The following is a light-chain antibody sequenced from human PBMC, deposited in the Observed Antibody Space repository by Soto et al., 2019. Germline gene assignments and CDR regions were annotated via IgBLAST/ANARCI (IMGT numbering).Light chain of an antibody. V-gene: IGLV2-18*02. Sequence: QSALTQPPSVSGSPGQSVTISCTGTSSDVDNYNYISWYQQPPGTAPKLMIYEVSNRPSGVPDRFSGSKSGNTASLTISGLQAEDEADYYCSSYTSSSTYVFGTGTKLTVL. CDR3: SSYTSSSTYV. CDR1: SSDVDNYNY. CDR2: EVS. J-gene: IGLJ1*01.